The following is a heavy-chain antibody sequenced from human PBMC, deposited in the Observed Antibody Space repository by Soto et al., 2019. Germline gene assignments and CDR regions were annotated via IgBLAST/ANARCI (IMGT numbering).Heavy chain of an antibody. CDR1: GFSLSNYG. Sequence: QVQLVESGGGVVQPGRSLRLSCAASGFSLSNYGMHWVRQAPGKGLEWVALISYDGGNQYYADSVKGRFTISRDTSKNTLYLQMNSLRLEDTAVFFCAKDGIEGYNYGYFVDYWGQGTLVTVSS. CDR2: ISYDGGNQ. D-gene: IGHD5-18*01. J-gene: IGHJ4*02. V-gene: IGHV3-30*18. CDR3: AKDGIEGYNYGYFVDY.